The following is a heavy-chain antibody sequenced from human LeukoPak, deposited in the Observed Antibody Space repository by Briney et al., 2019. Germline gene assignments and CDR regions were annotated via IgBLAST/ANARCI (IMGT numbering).Heavy chain of an antibody. CDR1: GFTFGSYA. J-gene: IGHJ2*01. CDR3: AKDKSSFPWYFDL. V-gene: IGHV3-23*01. CDR2: ISGSGGST. Sequence: GGSLRLSCAASGFTFGSYAMNWVRQAPGKGLEWVSAISGSGGSTYYADSVKGRFTISRDNSKNTLYLQMNSLRAEDTAVYYCAKDKSSFPWYFDLWGRGTLVTVSS.